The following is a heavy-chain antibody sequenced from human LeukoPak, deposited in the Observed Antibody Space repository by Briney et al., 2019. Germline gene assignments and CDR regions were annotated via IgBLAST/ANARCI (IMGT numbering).Heavy chain of an antibody. J-gene: IGHJ4*02. CDR1: GFTFSDYY. CDR3: ARDIWGEQWLPNPDFDY. Sequence: PGGSLRLSCAASGFTFSDYYMSWIRQAPGKGLEWVSYISSSGITIYYADSVKGRFTISRDNAKNSLYLQMNSLRAEDTAVYYCARDIWGEQWLPNPDFDYWGQGTLVTVSS. CDR2: ISSSGITI. D-gene: IGHD6-19*01. V-gene: IGHV3-11*01.